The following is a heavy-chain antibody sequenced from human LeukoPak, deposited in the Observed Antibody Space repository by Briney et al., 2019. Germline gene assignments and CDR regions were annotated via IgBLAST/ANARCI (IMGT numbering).Heavy chain of an antibody. D-gene: IGHD6-19*01. CDR1: GFTFSSHA. CDR3: ARDLVGVAHFDS. V-gene: IGHV3-30-3*01. Sequence: GGSLRLSCAASGFTFSSHAMHWVRQAPGKGLEWVAVISYDGSKKYYADSVKGRFTISRDNAKDSLYLQMNSLRAEDTAVYYCARDLVGVAHFDSWGQGTLVTVSS. CDR2: ISYDGSKK. J-gene: IGHJ4*02.